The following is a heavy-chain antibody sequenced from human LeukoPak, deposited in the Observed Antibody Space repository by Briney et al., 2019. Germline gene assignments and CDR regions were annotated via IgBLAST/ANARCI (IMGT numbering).Heavy chain of an antibody. CDR2: ISSSSGYI. D-gene: IGHD3-10*01. V-gene: IGHV3-21*01. Sequence: GGSLRLSCAASGFTFSTYSMNWVRQAPGKGLEWVSSISSSSGYIYYADSVKGRFTISRDNAKNSLFLQMNSLRAEDTAVYYCARDSMGSYNYWGQGTLVTVSS. CDR3: ARDSMGSYNY. CDR1: GFTFSTYS. J-gene: IGHJ4*02.